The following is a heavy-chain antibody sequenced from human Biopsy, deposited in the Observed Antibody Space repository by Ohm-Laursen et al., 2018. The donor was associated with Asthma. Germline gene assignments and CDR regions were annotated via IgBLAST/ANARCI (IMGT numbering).Heavy chain of an antibody. CDR2: IYSGGTS. CDR3: ARGDSSNWSHYYFDY. V-gene: IGHV3-53*01. Sequence: SLRLSCAASGFTFGDYWMSWVRQAPGKGLEWVSVIYSGGTSHTADSVRGRFTISRDYSKNTLYLQMHSLRAEDTAVYYCARGDSSNWSHYYFDYWGQGTLVTASS. J-gene: IGHJ4*02. D-gene: IGHD3-22*01. CDR1: GFTFGDYW.